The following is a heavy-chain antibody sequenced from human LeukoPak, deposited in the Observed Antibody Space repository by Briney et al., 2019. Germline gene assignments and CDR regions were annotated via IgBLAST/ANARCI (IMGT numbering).Heavy chain of an antibody. CDR3: AKGDIVEAFDI. V-gene: IGHV4-39*07. D-gene: IGHD2-15*01. J-gene: IGHJ3*02. CDR2: IYYSGYT. Sequence: SETLSLTCTVSGGSISSSGFYWGWIRQPPGKGLEWIGSIYYSGYTYYKPSLKSRVTISIDTSKNQFSLKPSSVTAADTAVYYCAKGDIVEAFDIWGQGTMVTVSS. CDR1: GGSISSSGFY.